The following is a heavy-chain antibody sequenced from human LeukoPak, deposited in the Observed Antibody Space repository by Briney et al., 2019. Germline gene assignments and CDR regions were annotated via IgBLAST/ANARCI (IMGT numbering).Heavy chain of an antibody. CDR2: ISFSGST. V-gene: IGHV4-31*03. CDR1: GGSISSGDYY. D-gene: IGHD5-18*01. CDR3: ARESHRYGYGFDY. Sequence: PSATLSLTCTVSGGSISSGDYYWSWIRQHPDKGLERIGYISFSGSTYYNPSLKSRVTTSVDTSKKQLSLKLSSVTAADTAVYYCARESHRYGYGFDYWGQGTLVTVSS. J-gene: IGHJ4*02.